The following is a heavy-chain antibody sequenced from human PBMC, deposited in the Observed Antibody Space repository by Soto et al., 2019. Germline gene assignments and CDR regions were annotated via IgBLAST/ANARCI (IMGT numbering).Heavy chain of an antibody. J-gene: IGHJ6*03. CDR3: ARRTIIGSVYYYMDV. CDR1: GDSVSTSSNY. V-gene: IGHV4-39*01. D-gene: IGHD2-15*01. Sequence: SETLSLTCTVSGDSVSTSSNYWDWIRQPPGKGLEWIASIYYSGSTYYKPSLKSRVTISMDTSRNQFSLHLSSVTAAHTAIYYYARRTIIGSVYYYMDVWGKGTTVNVSS. CDR2: IYYSGST.